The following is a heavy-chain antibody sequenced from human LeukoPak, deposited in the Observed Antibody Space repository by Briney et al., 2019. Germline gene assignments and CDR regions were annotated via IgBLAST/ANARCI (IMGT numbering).Heavy chain of an antibody. D-gene: IGHD5-18*01. CDR3: AILIQLRRRGAFDI. CDR2: ISSSSSYI. J-gene: IGHJ3*02. CDR1: GFTFSSYS. Sequence: GGSLRLSCAASGFTFSSYSMNWVRQAPGKGLEWVSSISSSSSYIYYADSVKGRFTISRDNAKNSLYLQMNGLRAEDTAVYYCAILIQLRRRGAFDIWGQGTMVTVSS. V-gene: IGHV3-21*01.